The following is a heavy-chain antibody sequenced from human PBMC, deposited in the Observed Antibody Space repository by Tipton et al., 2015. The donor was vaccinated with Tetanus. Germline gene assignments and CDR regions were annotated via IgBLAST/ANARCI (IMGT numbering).Heavy chain of an antibody. CDR2: IYSTSTT. CDR3: ARDRAPPSSWYFDL. Sequence: GSLRLSCAASGFSVSNNCLSWVRQAPGKGLEWVSIIYSTSTTYYVDSVKGRFTISRDISKNMVYLQMNSLRAEDTAVYYCARDRAPPSSWYFDLWGRGTLVTVSS. V-gene: IGHV3-53*01. CDR1: GFSVSNNC. D-gene: IGHD3-10*01. J-gene: IGHJ2*01.